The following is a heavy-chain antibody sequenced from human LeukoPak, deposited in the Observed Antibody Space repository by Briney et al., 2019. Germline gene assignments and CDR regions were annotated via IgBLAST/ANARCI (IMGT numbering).Heavy chain of an antibody. CDR2: INAGNGNT. CDR1: GYTFTSCA. J-gene: IGHJ4*02. Sequence: ASVKVSCKASGYTFTSCAMHWVRQAPGQRLEWMGWINAGNGNTKYSQKFQGGVTITRDTSASTAYMELSSLRSEDTAVYYCARSIVVVPAAMEGEFDYWGQGTLVTVSS. V-gene: IGHV1-3*01. D-gene: IGHD2-2*01. CDR3: ARSIVVVPAAMEGEFDY.